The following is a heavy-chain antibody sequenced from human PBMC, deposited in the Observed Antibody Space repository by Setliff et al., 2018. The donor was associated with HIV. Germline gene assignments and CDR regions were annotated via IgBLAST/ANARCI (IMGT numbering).Heavy chain of an antibody. CDR3: TRESGGKIDY. CDR1: GFTFGVYA. CDR2: IRHKAYGGTA. D-gene: IGHD2-15*01. V-gene: IGHV3-49*04. Sequence: GGSLRLSCATSGFTFGVYAMAWVRQAPGKGLEWVGFIRHKAYGGTAEYDASVKGRFTISRDDSKSITYLQMNGLQTEDTAIYYCTRESGGKIDYWGQGTLVTVSS. J-gene: IGHJ4*02.